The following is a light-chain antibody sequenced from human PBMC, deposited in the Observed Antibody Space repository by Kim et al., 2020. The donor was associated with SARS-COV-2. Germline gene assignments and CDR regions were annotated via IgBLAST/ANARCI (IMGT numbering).Light chain of an antibody. CDR2: GAS. CDR3: QLYNNFPST. J-gene: IGKJ4*01. V-gene: IGKV3-15*01. CDR1: QSVSSN. Sequence: EIVMTQSPATLSVSPGERATLSCRASQSVSSNLAWYQQKPGQAPRLLIYGASTRATGIPARFSGSGSGTEFTLTISSLQSVDFAVYYCQLYNNFPSTFARGTKLYIK.